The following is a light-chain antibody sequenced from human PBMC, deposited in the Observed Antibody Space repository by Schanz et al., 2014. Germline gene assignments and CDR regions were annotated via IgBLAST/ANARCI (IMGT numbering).Light chain of an antibody. J-gene: IGLJ2*01. CDR3: SSYAGSNTVV. CDR2: QVT. CDR1: SSDVGGYNY. V-gene: IGLV2-8*01. Sequence: QSALTQPASVSGSPGQSITISCTGTSSDVGGYNYVSWYQQHPGKAPKVMISQVTKRPSGVPDRFSGSKSGNTASLTVSGLQAEDEADYYCSSYAGSNTVVFGGGTKLTVL.